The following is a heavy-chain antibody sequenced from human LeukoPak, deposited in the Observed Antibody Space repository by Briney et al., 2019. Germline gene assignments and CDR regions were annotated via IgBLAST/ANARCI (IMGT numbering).Heavy chain of an antibody. V-gene: IGHV4-34*01. D-gene: IGHD2-2*01. CDR3: ARGNIVVGPSALFRRLGVYYFDY. Sequence: PAETLSLTCAVYGESFSGHYWSWVRQPPGKGLEWIGEITHSGSTNYNPSLKSRVSISVAKCQNPFSLKMRSVTAAHKAVYYCARGNIVVGPSALFRRLGVYYFDYWGQGTLVSVSS. CDR2: ITHSGST. CDR1: GESFSGHY. J-gene: IGHJ4*02.